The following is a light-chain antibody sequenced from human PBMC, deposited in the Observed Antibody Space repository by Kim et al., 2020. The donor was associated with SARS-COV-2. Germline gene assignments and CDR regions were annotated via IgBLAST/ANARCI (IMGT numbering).Light chain of an antibody. V-gene: IGKV3-20*01. CDR2: GAS. Sequence: SPGERATLSCRTSQSISSSHLAWYQQKPGQAPRILISGASSRATGVPDRFSGSGSGTDFTLTISRLEPEDSAVYSCHQYGTSPLTFGGGTKVDIK. J-gene: IGKJ4*01. CDR3: HQYGTSPLT. CDR1: QSISSSH.